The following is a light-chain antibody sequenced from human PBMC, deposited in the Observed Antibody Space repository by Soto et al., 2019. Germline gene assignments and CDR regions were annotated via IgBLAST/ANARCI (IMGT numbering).Light chain of an antibody. CDR2: KAS. J-gene: IGKJ1*01. V-gene: IGKV1-5*03. Sequence: DLQMTQSPSTLSGSVGARVTITCRASQTISSWLAWYQQKPGKAPNLLIYKASTLKSGVPSRFSVILSGTEGTINLRSLQPDDGATYDGQHYNSYSEAFGQGTKVDIK. CDR3: QHYNSYSEA. CDR1: QTISSW.